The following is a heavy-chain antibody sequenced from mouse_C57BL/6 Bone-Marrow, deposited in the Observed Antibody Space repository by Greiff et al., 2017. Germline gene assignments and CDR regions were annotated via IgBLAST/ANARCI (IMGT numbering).Heavy chain of an antibody. CDR1: GYTFTSYW. V-gene: IGHV1-69*01. CDR2: IYPSDSYT. Sequence: QVQLQQPGAELVMPGASVKLSCKASGYTFTSYWMHWVKQRPGQGLEWIGEIYPSDSYTNYNQKFKGKSTLTVDKSSSTAYMQLSSLTSEASAVYYCAREDYGISFAYWGQGTLVTVSA. CDR3: AREDYGISFAY. J-gene: IGHJ3*01. D-gene: IGHD1-1*01.